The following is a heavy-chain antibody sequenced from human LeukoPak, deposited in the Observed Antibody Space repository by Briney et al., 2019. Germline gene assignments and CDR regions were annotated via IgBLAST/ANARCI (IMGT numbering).Heavy chain of an antibody. J-gene: IGHJ3*02. CDR1: GGSISSGDYY. CDR3: ARDRAHYGDDPDAFDI. V-gene: IGHV4-30-4*01. CDR2: IYYSGST. D-gene: IGHD4-17*01. Sequence: SETLSLTCTVSGGSISSGDYYWSWIRQPPGKGLEWIGYIYYSGSTYYNPSLKSRVTISVDASKNQFSLKLSSVTAADTAVYYCARDRAHYGDDPDAFDIWGQGTMVTVSS.